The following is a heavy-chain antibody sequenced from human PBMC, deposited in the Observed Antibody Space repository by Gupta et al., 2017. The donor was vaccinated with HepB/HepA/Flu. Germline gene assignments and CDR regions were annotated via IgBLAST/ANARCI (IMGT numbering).Heavy chain of an antibody. D-gene: IGHD4-17*01. Sequence: EVQLVESGGGLVQPGGSLRLSCAASGFTFSSYEMNWVRQAPGKGLEWVSYISSSGSTIYYADSVKGRFTISRDNAKNSLYLQMNSLRAEDTAVYYCARDGGGDYGSRGDAFDIWGQGTMVTVSS. CDR1: GFTFSSYE. V-gene: IGHV3-48*03. J-gene: IGHJ3*02. CDR2: ISSSGSTI. CDR3: ARDGGGDYGSRGDAFDI.